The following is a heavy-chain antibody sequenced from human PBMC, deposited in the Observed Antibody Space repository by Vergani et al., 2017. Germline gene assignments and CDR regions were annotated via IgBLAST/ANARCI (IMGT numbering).Heavy chain of an antibody. CDR1: GGTFSSYA. J-gene: IGHJ6*02. V-gene: IGHV1-2*02. CDR2: INPNSGGT. D-gene: IGHD6-13*01. CDR3: ARRGGGSWYYYYYYYGMDV. Sequence: QVQLVQSGAEVKKPGSSVKVSCKASGGTFSSYAISWVRQAPGQGLEWMGWINPNSGGTNYAQKFQGRVTMTRDTSISTAYMELSRLRSDDTAVYYCARRGGGSWYYYYYYYGMDVWGQGTTVTVSS.